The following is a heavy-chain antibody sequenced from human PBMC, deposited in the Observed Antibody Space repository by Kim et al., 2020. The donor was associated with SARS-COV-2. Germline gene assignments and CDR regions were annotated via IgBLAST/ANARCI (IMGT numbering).Heavy chain of an antibody. Sequence: GSLRLSCAASGITVSGNYMTWVRQAPGKVLEWVSVMYGDGSSDYADSVKGRFSISRDTSRNTVYLQMNSVSAEDTAVYYCATRSSGWNNWYFDLWGRGTLVTVSS. CDR3: ATRSSGWNNWYFDL. V-gene: IGHV3-66*02. CDR2: MYGDGSS. J-gene: IGHJ2*01. CDR1: GITVSGNY. D-gene: IGHD6-19*01.